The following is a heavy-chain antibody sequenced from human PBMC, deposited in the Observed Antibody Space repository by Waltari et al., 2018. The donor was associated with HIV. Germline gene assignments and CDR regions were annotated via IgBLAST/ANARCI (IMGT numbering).Heavy chain of an antibody. J-gene: IGHJ6*02. CDR2: INPKSDGT. D-gene: IGHD6-19*01. CDR1: GYTFPGYY. Sequence: QVQLVQSGAEVKKPGASVKVSCTASGYTFPGYYLHWVRQAPGQGLEWMGWINPKSDGTNYAQKFQGRITMTRDTSTSTAYMELSRLRSDDTALYYCARDRIAVTGSYYYGMDVWGQGTTVTVSS. V-gene: IGHV1-2*02. CDR3: ARDRIAVTGSYYYGMDV.